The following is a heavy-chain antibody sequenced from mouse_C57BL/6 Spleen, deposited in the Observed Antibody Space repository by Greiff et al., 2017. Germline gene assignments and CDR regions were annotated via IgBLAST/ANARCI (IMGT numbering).Heavy chain of an antibody. CDR1: GYAFSSSW. Sequence: QVQLQQSGPELVKPGASVKISCKASGYAFSSSWMNWVKQRPGKGLEWIGRIYPGDGDTNYNGKFKGKATLTADKSSSTAYMQLSSLTSEDSAVYFCARYTTVVATERGFAYWGQGTLVTVSA. D-gene: IGHD1-1*01. V-gene: IGHV1-82*01. CDR2: IYPGDGDT. J-gene: IGHJ3*01. CDR3: ARYTTVVATERGFAY.